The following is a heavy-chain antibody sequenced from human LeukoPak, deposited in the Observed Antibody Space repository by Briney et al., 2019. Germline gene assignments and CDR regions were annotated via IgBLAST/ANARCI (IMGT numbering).Heavy chain of an antibody. Sequence: ASVKVSCTASGGTFSSYAISWVRQAPGQGLEWMGRIIPIFGIANYAQKFQGRVTITADKSTSTAYMELSSLRSEDTAVYYCARDRGRIATYSWFDPWGQGTLVTVSS. CDR3: ARDRGRIATYSWFDP. CDR1: GGTFSSYA. D-gene: IGHD6-13*01. V-gene: IGHV1-69*04. CDR2: IIPIFGIA. J-gene: IGHJ5*02.